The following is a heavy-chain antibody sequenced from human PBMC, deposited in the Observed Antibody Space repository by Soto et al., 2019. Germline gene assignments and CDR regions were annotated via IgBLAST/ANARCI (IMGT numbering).Heavy chain of an antibody. V-gene: IGHV3-33*03. CDR3: ATEGAKTTWNFDY. D-gene: IGHD1-1*01. CDR2: VSPHGANT. Sequence: GRSLRLSCAASGFIFSSYWMHWVRQVPGEGLEWVAGVSPHGANTYYADSVRGRFIISRDDSRNTVSLDMNSLRGEDSAVYYCATEGAKTTWNFDYWGQGTVVTVSS. J-gene: IGHJ4*02. CDR1: GFIFSSYW.